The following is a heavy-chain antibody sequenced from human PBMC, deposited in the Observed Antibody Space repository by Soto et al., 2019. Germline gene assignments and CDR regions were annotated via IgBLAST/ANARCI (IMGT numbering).Heavy chain of an antibody. D-gene: IGHD3-10*01. CDR1: GFSLSTSGVG. CDR3: AQQLGMVRGPDAFDI. Sequence: QITLKESGPTLVKPTQTLTLTCTFSGFSLSTSGVGVGWIRQPPGKALEWLALIYWDDDKRYSPSLKSRLTITKDTSKNQVVLTMTHMDPMDTATYYCAQQLGMVRGPDAFDIWGQGTMVTVSS. J-gene: IGHJ3*02. V-gene: IGHV2-5*02. CDR2: IYWDDDK.